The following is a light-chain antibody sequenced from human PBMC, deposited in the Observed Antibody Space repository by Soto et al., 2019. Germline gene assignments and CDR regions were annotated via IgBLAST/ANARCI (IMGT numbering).Light chain of an antibody. Sequence: DIPFTQSPSFLSASVGDRVTITCRASQGISSYLAWYQQRPGKAPKLLIYDASTLQSGVPSRFSGSGSGTEFTLAISSLQPEDFATYYCQRINSFPVTFGGGTKVEI. J-gene: IGKJ4*01. CDR1: QGISSY. CDR2: DAS. CDR3: QRINSFPVT. V-gene: IGKV1-9*01.